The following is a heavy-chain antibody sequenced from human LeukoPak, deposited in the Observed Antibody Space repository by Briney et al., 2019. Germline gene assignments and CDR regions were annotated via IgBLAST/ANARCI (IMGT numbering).Heavy chain of an antibody. Sequence: ASVKVSCKASGGTFSSYAISWVRQAPGQGLEWMGGIIPIFGTANYAQKFQGRVTITADESTSTAYMELSSLRSEDTAVYYCARFPLVNNPTTYYFDYWGQGTLVTVSS. CDR3: ARFPLVNNPTTYYFDY. CDR2: IIPIFGTA. V-gene: IGHV1-69*13. J-gene: IGHJ4*02. CDR1: GGTFSSYA. D-gene: IGHD1/OR15-1a*01.